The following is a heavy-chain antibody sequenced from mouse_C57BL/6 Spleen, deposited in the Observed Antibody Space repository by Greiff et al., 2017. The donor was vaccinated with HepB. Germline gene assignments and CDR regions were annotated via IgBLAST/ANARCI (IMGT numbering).Heavy chain of an antibody. V-gene: IGHV1-4*01. D-gene: IGHD2-5*01. CDR1: GYTFTSYT. CDR2: INPSSGYT. CDR3: ANSKGGDYAMDY. Sequence: QVQLQQSGAELARPGASVKMSCKASGYTFTSYTMHWVKQRPGQGLEWIGYINPSSGYTKYNQKFKDKATLTADKSSSTAYMQLSSLTSEDSAVYYCANSKGGDYAMDYWGQGTSVTVSS. J-gene: IGHJ4*01.